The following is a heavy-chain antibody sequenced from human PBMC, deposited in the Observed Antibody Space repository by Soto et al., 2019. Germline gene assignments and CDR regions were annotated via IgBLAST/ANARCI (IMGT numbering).Heavy chain of an antibody. Sequence: EVQLLESGGNLVQPGESQRLSCAASGFSLSNNVMSWVRQAPGKGLEWVSTFIGSDGGTNYADSVKGRFTISGDNSKNTLYLQRNSLRAEDTAVYYCAKKLAPGYTPFVSWGQGTLVTVSS. CDR2: FIGSDGGT. CDR1: GFSLSNNV. J-gene: IGHJ4*02. CDR3: AKKLAPGYTPFVS. D-gene: IGHD3-9*01. V-gene: IGHV3-23*01.